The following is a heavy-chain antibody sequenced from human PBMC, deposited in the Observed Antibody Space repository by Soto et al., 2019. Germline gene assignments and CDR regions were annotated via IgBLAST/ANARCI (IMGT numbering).Heavy chain of an antibody. D-gene: IGHD3-22*01. Sequence: SQTLSLTCAISGDSVSSNSAAWNWIRQSPSRGLEWLGRTYYRSKWYNDYAVSVKSRITINPDTSKNQFSLQLNSVTPEDTAVYYCARAVTYYYDSSGFVHFDYWGQGTLVTVSS. CDR1: GDSVSSNSAA. J-gene: IGHJ4*02. CDR3: ARAVTYYYDSSGFVHFDY. V-gene: IGHV6-1*01. CDR2: TYYRSKWYN.